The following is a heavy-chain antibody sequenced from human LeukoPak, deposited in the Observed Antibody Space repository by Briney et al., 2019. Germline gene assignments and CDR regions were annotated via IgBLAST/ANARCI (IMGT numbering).Heavy chain of an antibody. V-gene: IGHV3-23*01. Sequence: GGSLRLSCVASGFTFNSYAMSWVRQAPGKGLEWVSAITGSGGTTYYADSVKGRFTISRDNSKNTLSLQMNSLRAEDTAVYYCAKVSRISAAGYFDYWGQGTLVTVSS. CDR3: AKVSRISAAGYFDY. J-gene: IGHJ4*02. D-gene: IGHD6-13*01. CDR1: GFTFNSYA. CDR2: ITGSGGTT.